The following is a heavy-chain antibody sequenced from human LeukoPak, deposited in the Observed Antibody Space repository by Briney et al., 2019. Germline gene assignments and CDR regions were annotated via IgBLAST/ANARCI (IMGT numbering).Heavy chain of an antibody. CDR1: GGSISSYY. CDR2: IYTSGST. D-gene: IGHD2-2*01. V-gene: IGHV4-4*09. Sequence: SETLSLTCTVSGGSISSYYWSWIRQPPGKGLEWIGYIYTSGSTNYNPSLKSRVTISVDTSKNQFSLKLSSVTAADTAVYYCAKHPLRYCNNTSRRPYENWFDPQGQGTLVT. CDR3: AKHPLRYCNNTSRRPYENWFDP. J-gene: IGHJ5*01.